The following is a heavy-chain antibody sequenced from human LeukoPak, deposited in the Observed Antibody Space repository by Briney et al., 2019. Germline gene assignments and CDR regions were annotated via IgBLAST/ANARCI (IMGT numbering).Heavy chain of an antibody. CDR1: GYTFTSYG. V-gene: IGHV1-18*01. Sequence: ASVKVSCTASGYTFTSYGISWVRQAPGQGLEWMGWISAYSGNTNYAQKLQGRVTMTTDKSTSTAYMELRSLRSDDKAVYYCARDMGYTPPTNWFDPWGQGTLVTVSS. CDR3: ARDMGYTPPTNWFDP. CDR2: ISAYSGNT. J-gene: IGHJ5*02. D-gene: IGHD1-1*01.